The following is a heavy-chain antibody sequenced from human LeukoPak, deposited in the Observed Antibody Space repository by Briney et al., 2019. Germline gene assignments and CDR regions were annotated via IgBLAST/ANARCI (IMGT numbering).Heavy chain of an antibody. Sequence: ASVKVSCKASGFTFTSSAMQWVRQARGQRLEWIGWIVVGSGVTNYAQKFQERVTITRDMSTRTAYMELSSQRSEDTAVYYCAASNDYGDYVGYWGQGTLVTVSS. V-gene: IGHV1-58*02. CDR1: GFTFTSSA. J-gene: IGHJ4*02. D-gene: IGHD4-17*01. CDR3: AASNDYGDYVGY. CDR2: IVVGSGVT.